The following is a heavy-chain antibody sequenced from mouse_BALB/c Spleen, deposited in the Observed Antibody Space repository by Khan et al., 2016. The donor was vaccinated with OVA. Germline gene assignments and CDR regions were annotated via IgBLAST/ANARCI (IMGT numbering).Heavy chain of an antibody. D-gene: IGHD2-10*01. CDR1: GFSLTNYG. V-gene: IGHV2-6-1*01. J-gene: IGHJ4*01. CDR3: ARQPYYHYNIMDY. Sequence: QMQLEESGPGLVAPSQSLSITCTISGFSLTNYGIHWVRQPPGKGLEWLVVIWSDGSTTYNSALKSRLTISKDNSKSQVFLKMKSLQTDDTAMYFCARQPYYHYNIMDYWGQGTSVTVAS. CDR2: IWSDGST.